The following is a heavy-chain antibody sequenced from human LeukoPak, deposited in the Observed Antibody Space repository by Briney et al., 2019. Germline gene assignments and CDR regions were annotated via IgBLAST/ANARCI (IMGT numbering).Heavy chain of an antibody. CDR2: ISETGGGT. CDR1: GFTFNTCA. V-gene: IGHV3-23*01. Sequence: PGGSLRLSCAASGFTFNTCAMNWVRQAPGKGLEWVSTISETGGGTYYAASVKGRSTVSRDNSKNTLSLQMNSLRAEDTAIYYCAKDPQPAPMGAYFDFWGQGILVTVSS. D-gene: IGHD2-2*01. J-gene: IGHJ4*02. CDR3: AKDPQPAPMGAYFDF.